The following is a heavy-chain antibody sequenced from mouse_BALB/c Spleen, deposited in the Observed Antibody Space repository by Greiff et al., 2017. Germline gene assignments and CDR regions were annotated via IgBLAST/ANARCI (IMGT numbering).Heavy chain of an antibody. J-gene: IGHJ2*01. CDR2: INPSTGYT. D-gene: IGHD2-14*01. Sequence: VQLQQSGAELAKPGASVKMSCKAPGYTFTSYWMHWVKQRPGQGLEWIGYINPSTGYTEYNQKFKDKATLTADKSSSTAYMQLSSLTSEDSAVYYCARCGDYRYDYWGQGTTLTVSS. V-gene: IGHV1-7*01. CDR3: ARCGDYRYDY. CDR1: GYTFTSYW.